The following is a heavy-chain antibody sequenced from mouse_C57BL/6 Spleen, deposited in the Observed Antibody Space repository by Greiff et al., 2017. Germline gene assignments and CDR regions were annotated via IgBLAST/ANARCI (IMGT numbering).Heavy chain of an antibody. V-gene: IGHV5-16*01. D-gene: IGHD2-4*01. CDR1: GFTFSDYY. CDR3: ASYDYYSAMDY. J-gene: IGHJ4*01. CDR2: INYDGSST. Sequence: DVKLVESEGGLVQPGSSMKLSCTASGFTFSDYYMAWVRQVPEKGLEWVANINYDGSSTYYLDSLKSRFIISRDNAKNILYLQMSSLKSEDTATYYCASYDYYSAMDYWGQGTSVTVSS.